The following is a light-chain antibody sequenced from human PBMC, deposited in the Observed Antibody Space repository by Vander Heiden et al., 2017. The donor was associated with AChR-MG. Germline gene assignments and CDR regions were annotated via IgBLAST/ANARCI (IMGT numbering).Light chain of an antibody. Sequence: DIVMTQSPDSLAVSLGERATINCRSSQSVLYISKNKHYLAWYQKKPGQPPRLLIYWASARESGVPDRFSGSGSGTDFTLTISSLQAEDVAVYYCQQYYTTPYTFGLGTELEIK. CDR3: QQYYTTPYT. J-gene: IGKJ2*01. V-gene: IGKV4-1*01. CDR2: WAS. CDR1: QSVLYISKNKHY.